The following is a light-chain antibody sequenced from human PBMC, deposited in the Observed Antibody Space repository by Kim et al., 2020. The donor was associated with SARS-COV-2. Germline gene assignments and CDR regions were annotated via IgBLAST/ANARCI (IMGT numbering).Light chain of an antibody. CDR2: DVS. J-gene: IGLJ1*01. CDR1: SDDVGGYNY. Sequence: HSITTSCTGTSDDVGGYNYVPWYQQHPGKAPKFMIYDVSNRPSGVSNRFSGSKSGNTASLTISGLQAEDEADYYCGSYTSSSTLYVFGTGTKVTVL. V-gene: IGLV2-14*04. CDR3: GSYTSSSTLYV.